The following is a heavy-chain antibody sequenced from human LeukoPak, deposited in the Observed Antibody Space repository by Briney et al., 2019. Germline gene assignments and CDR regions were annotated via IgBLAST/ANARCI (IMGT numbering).Heavy chain of an antibody. CDR1: GFTFSSYA. Sequence: PGGSLRLSCEASGFTFSSYAMSWVRQAPGKGLEWVSVISGSGGTTIYADSVKGRFTISRDNSKNTLYLQMNSLRAEDTAVYYCAKDRTVLYYFDYWGQGTLVTVSS. D-gene: IGHD4-17*01. J-gene: IGHJ4*02. V-gene: IGHV3-23*01. CDR3: AKDRTVLYYFDY. CDR2: ISGSGGTT.